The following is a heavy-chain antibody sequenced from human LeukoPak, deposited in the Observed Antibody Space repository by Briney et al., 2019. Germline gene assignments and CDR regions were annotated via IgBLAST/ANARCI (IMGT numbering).Heavy chain of an antibody. CDR3: ARLPTPYSSGWYWYFDL. CDR1: GFTFDDYG. V-gene: IGHV3-20*04. J-gene: IGHJ2*01. Sequence: PGGSLRLSCAASGFTFDDYGMSWVRQAPGKGLEWVSGINWNGGSTGYADSVKGRFTISRDNAKNSLYLQMNSLRAEDTALYYCARLPTPYSSGWYWYFDLWGRGTLVTVSS. CDR2: INWNGGST. D-gene: IGHD6-19*01.